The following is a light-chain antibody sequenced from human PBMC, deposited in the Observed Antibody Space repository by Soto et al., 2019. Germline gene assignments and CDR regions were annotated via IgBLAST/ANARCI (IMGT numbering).Light chain of an antibody. CDR2: GAS. J-gene: IGKJ4*01. V-gene: IGKV3-20*01. CDR3: QHYGNSPLT. CDR1: QSVDSNY. Sequence: EIVLTQSPGTLSLSPGERATLSCRASQSVDSNYLTWYQQKPGRAPGVLIYGASSRATGIPDRFSGTGSGADFTLTITRLEPEDFAVYYCQHYGNSPLTFGGGTKVEIK.